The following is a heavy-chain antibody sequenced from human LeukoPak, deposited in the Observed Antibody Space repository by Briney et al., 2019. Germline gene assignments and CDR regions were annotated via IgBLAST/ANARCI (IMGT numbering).Heavy chain of an antibody. CDR3: ARVRYYDFWSGFSRPHIFDY. D-gene: IGHD3-3*01. V-gene: IGHV4-34*01. CDR1: GGSFSGYY. J-gene: IGHJ4*02. CDR2: INHSGST. Sequence: PSETLSLTCAVYGGSFSGYYWSWIRQPPGKGLEWIGEINHSGSTNYNPSLKSRVAISVDTSKNQFSLKLSSVTAADTAVYYCARVRYYDFWSGFSRPHIFDYWGQGTLVTVSS.